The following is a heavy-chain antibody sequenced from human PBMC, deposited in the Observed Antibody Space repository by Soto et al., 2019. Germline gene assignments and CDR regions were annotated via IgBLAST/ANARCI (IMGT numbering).Heavy chain of an antibody. CDR3: ATQFHHCGGDCYRGPYFGMDV. CDR2: INPYTGGT. J-gene: IGHJ6*02. D-gene: IGHD2-21*02. CDR1: GYTFTGYY. Sequence: QVQLVQSGSEVKEPGASVKVSCKASGYTFTGYYVLWVRQAPGQGPECMGWINPYTGGTNYAQKLQGRGTMTRDTSISTAYMELSKLISDDTAVYYCATQFHHCGGDCYRGPYFGMDVWGQGTTVTVSS. V-gene: IGHV1-2*02.